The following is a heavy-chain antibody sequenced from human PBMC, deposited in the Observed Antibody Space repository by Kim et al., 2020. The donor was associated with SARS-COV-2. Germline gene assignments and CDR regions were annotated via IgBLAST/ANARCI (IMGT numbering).Heavy chain of an antibody. CDR1: GGSISSSSYY. CDR2: IYYSGST. V-gene: IGHV4-39*01. D-gene: IGHD4-4*01. CDR3: ARSHGNYGWGFGEYYYYYMDV. J-gene: IGHJ6*03. Sequence: SETLSLTCTVSGGSISSSSYYWGWIRQPPGKGLEWIGSIYYSGSTYYNPSLKSRVTISVDTSKNQFSLKLSSVTAADTAVYYCARSHGNYGWGFGEYYYYYMDVWGKGTTVTVSS.